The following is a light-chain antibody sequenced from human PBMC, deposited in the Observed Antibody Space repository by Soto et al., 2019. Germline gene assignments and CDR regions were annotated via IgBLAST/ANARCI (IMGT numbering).Light chain of an antibody. CDR3: QQYGSSPRT. Sequence: EIVLTQSPDTLSLPPGERATLSCRGSQSVSSSYLAWYQQKPGQAPRLLIYGASSRATGIPDRFSGSGSGTDFTLTISRLEPEDSAVYYCQQYGSSPRTFGQGTKVDIK. CDR2: GAS. CDR1: QSVSSSY. J-gene: IGKJ1*01. V-gene: IGKV3-20*01.